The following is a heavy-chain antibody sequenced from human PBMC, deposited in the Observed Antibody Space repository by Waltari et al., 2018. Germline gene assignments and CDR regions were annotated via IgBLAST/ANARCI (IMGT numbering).Heavy chain of an antibody. CDR2: MNPNSGNT. J-gene: IGHJ5*02. V-gene: IGHV1-8*01. CDR3: ARGLVLTIFGVVTPDGWFDP. D-gene: IGHD3-3*01. CDR1: GYTFTSYD. Sequence: QVQLVQSGAEVKKPGASVKVSCKASGYTFTSYDINWVRQATGQGLEWMGWMNPNSGNTGYAQKFQGRVTMTRNTSTSTAYMERSSLRSEDTAVYYWARGLVLTIFGVVTPDGWFDPWGQGTLVTVSS.